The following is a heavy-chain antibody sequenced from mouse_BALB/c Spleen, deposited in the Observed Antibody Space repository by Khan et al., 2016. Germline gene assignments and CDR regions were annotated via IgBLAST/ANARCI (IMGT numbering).Heavy chain of an antibody. CDR2: IRLKSNNYAT. J-gene: IGHJ3*01. D-gene: IGHD2-1*01. V-gene: IGHV6-6*02. CDR3: TRVDGNYPWVAY. CDR1: GFTFSNYW. Sequence: EVKLEESGGGLVQPGGSMKLSCVASGFTFSNYWMNWVRQSPEKGLEWVAEIRLKSNNYATHYEESVKGRFTISRDDSKSSVYLQMNNLRAEDTGIYYCTRVDGNYPWVAYWGQGTLVTVSA.